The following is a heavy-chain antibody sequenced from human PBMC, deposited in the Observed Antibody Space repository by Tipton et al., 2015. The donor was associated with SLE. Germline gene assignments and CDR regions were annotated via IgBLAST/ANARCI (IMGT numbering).Heavy chain of an antibody. Sequence: TLSLTCAVSGGSVNSAGYSWSWIRQPPGQGLEWIGFIYPVGTTNYNPSLKSRVTISLDRSKNQFSLNLTSVTGADTAVYYCARLRDYASIGYFDLWGRGTLVTVSS. J-gene: IGHJ2*01. D-gene: IGHD4-17*01. CDR1: GGSVNSAGYS. CDR2: IYPVGTT. V-gene: IGHV4-30-2*01. CDR3: ARLRDYASIGYFDL.